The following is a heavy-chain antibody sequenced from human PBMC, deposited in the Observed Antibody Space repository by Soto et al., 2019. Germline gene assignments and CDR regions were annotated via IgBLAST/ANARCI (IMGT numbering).Heavy chain of an antibody. V-gene: IGHV3-74*01. Sequence: HPGGSLRLSCAASGFTFSSYWMHWVRQAPGKGLVWVSRINSDGSSTSYADSVKGRFTISRDNSKNTLYLQMNSLRAEDTAVYYCAKGKYYYDSSGYPPLDYWGQGTLVTVSS. CDR2: INSDGSST. J-gene: IGHJ4*02. CDR1: GFTFSSYW. CDR3: AKGKYYYDSSGYPPLDY. D-gene: IGHD3-22*01.